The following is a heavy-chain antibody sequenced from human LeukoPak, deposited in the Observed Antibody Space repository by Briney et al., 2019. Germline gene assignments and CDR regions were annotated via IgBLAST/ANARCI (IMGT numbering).Heavy chain of an antibody. D-gene: IGHD4-17*01. Sequence: SVKVSCKASGGTFSSYAISWVRQAPGQGLEWMGGIIPIFGTANYAQKFQGRVTITTDESTSTAYMELSSLRSEDTAVYYCARGGLMTTVTTELDYWGQGTLVTVFS. CDR2: IIPIFGTA. CDR1: GGTFSSYA. CDR3: ARGGLMTTVTTELDY. V-gene: IGHV1-69*05. J-gene: IGHJ4*02.